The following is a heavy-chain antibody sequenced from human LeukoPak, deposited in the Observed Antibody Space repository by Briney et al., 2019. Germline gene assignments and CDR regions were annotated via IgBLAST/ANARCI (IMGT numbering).Heavy chain of an antibody. CDR3: ATRSPEAGFDY. CDR2: IYYSGST. Sequence: SETLSLTCTVSGGSISSSSYYWGWIRQPPGKGLEWIGSIYYSGSTYYNPSLKSRVTISVDTSKNQFSLKLSSVTAADTAVYYCATRSPEAGFDYWGQGTLVTVSS. D-gene: IGHD6-19*01. J-gene: IGHJ4*02. V-gene: IGHV4-39*01. CDR1: GGSISSSSYY.